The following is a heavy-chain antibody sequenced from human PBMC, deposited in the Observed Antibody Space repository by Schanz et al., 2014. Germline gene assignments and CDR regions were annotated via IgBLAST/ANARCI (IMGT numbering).Heavy chain of an antibody. Sequence: QVQLVQSGAEVKKPGASVKVSCKASGYTFTSDSMHWVRQAPGQGLEWMGMINPSGGSTTYAQKFQGRVTMTADTSTSTAYMDLRSLRSDDTAVYYCARDRRRYCSTASCLHDNWFDPWGQGTLVTVSS. CDR2: INPSGGST. D-gene: IGHD2-2*01. V-gene: IGHV1-46*01. CDR3: ARDRRRYCSTASCLHDNWFDP. J-gene: IGHJ5*02. CDR1: GYTFTSDS.